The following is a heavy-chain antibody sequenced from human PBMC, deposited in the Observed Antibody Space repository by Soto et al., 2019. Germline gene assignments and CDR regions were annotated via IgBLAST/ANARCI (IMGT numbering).Heavy chain of an antibody. CDR3: ASRYLY. J-gene: IGHJ1*01. D-gene: IGHD3-16*02. CDR1: GDSISNGDYY. Sequence: SETLSLTCTVSGDSISNGDYYWSWIRQPPGRGLEWIGYIDSSGSTYYNPSLKSRLTMSVDMSKNQFSLRLTSVTAADTAVYYCASRYLYWGQGILVTVSS. CDR2: IDSSGST. V-gene: IGHV4-30-4*01.